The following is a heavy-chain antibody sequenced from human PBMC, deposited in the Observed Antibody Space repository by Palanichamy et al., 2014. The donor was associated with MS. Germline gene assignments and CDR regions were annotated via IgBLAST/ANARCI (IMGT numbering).Heavy chain of an antibody. CDR3: ARASAVAIDY. D-gene: IGHD6-19*01. V-gene: IGHV4-61*02. CDR1: GGSISSGSYY. J-gene: IGHJ4*02. CDR2: IYTSGNT. Sequence: QVQLQESGPGLVKSSETLSLTCTVPGGSISSGSYYWSWIRQPAGKGLEWIGRIYTSGNTNYNPSLKSRVTISVDTSKNQFSLKLSSVTAADTAVYYCARASAVAIDYWGQGTLVTVSS.